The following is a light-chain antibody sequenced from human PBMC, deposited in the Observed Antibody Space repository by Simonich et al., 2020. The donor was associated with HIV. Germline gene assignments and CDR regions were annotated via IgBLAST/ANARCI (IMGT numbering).Light chain of an antibody. Sequence: DIQMTQSPSTLSASVGDRVTITCRASQSFSSWLAWYQQKPGKAPKLLIYKASTLESGVPSRFSGSGSGTEFTLTISSLQPDDFATYYCQQYNSYWSTFGQGTKVEIK. CDR1: QSFSSW. J-gene: IGKJ1*01. CDR2: KAS. CDR3: QQYNSYWST. V-gene: IGKV1-5*03.